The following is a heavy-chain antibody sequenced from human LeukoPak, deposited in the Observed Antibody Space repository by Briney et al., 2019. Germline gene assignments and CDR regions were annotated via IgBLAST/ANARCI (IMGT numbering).Heavy chain of an antibody. J-gene: IGHJ6*02. V-gene: IGHV3-11*01. CDR1: GFTFSDYY. D-gene: IGHD3-10*01. CDR2: ISSSGSTI. CDR3: ARVKMAKKGFGELYLYGMDV. Sequence: GGSLRLSCAASGFTFSDYYMSWIRQAPGKGLEWVSYISSSGSTIYYADSVKGRFTISRDNAKNSLYLQMKSLRAEDTAVYYCARVKMAKKGFGELYLYGMDVWGQGTTVTVSS.